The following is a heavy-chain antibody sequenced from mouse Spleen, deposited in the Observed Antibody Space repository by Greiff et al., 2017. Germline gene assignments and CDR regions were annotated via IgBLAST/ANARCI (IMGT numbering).Heavy chain of an antibody. CDR2: ISSGGGST. V-gene: IGHV5-12-1*01. Sequence: EVLLVESGGGLVKPGASLKLSCAASGFTFSSYYMSWVRQTPEKRLEWVGTISSGGGSTYYTDSVKGRFTISKDNAKNTLYLQMSSLNSEDTAVYYCARGRGDLFAYWGQGTLVTVSA. CDR3: ARGRGDLFAY. J-gene: IGHJ3*01. CDR1: GFTFSSYY.